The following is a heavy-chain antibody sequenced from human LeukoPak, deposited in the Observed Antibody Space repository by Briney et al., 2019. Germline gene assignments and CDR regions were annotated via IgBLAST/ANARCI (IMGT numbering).Heavy chain of an antibody. CDR3: ARESGPFGY. V-gene: IGHV3-48*02. D-gene: IGHD6-25*01. J-gene: IGHJ4*02. CDR1: GFTFSTYS. CDR2: ISSGSKTI. Sequence: PGRSLRLSCAASGFTFSTYSMNWVRQAPGKGLEWVSYISSGSKTIYYADSVKGRFTISRDSAKNSLYLQMNSLRDEDTAVYYCARESGPFGYWGQGTLVTVSS.